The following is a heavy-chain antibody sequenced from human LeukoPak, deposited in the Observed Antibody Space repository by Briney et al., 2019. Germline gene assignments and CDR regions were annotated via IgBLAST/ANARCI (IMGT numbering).Heavy chain of an antibody. J-gene: IGHJ4*02. V-gene: IGHV1-69*04. Sequence: SVKVSCKASGGTFSSYAISWVRQAPGQGLEWMGRIIPILGIANYAQKFQGRVTITADKSTSTAYMGLSSLRSEDTAVYYCASENYYDSSGYRYWGQGTLVTVSS. CDR1: GGTFSSYA. D-gene: IGHD3-22*01. CDR2: IIPILGIA. CDR3: ASENYYDSSGYRY.